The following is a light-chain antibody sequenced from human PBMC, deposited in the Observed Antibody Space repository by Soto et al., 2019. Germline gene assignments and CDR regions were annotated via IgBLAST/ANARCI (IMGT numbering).Light chain of an antibody. J-gene: IGLJ1*01. Sequence: ALTQPRSVSGSPGQSVTISCTGTSSDVGGYNYVSWYQQHPGKAPKLMIYDVSKRPSGVPDRFSGSKSGNTASLTISGLQAEDEADYYCCSYAGSYTGVFGTGTKVTVL. CDR3: CSYAGSYTGV. CDR2: DVS. V-gene: IGLV2-11*01. CDR1: SSDVGGYNY.